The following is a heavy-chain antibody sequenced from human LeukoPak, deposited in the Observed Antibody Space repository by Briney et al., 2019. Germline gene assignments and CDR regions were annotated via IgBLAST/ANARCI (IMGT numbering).Heavy chain of an antibody. Sequence: SETLSLTCTVSGGSISSSSYYWSWIRQPPGKGLEWIGEINHSGSTNYNPSLKSRVTISVDTSKNQFSLKLSSVTAADTAVYYCARRFYYYGSGSNIDYWGQGTLVTVSS. J-gene: IGHJ4*02. CDR1: GGSISSSSYY. CDR2: INHSGST. D-gene: IGHD3-10*01. CDR3: ARRFYYYGSGSNIDY. V-gene: IGHV4-39*07.